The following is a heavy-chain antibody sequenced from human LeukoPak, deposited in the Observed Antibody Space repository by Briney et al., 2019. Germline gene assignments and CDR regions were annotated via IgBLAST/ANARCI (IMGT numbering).Heavy chain of an antibody. CDR1: GYTFTGYY. CDR2: INPNRGGT. Sequence: ASVKVSCKASGYTFTGYYMHWVRQAPGQGLEWMGWINPNRGGTNYAQKFQGRVTMTRDTSISTAYMELSRLRSDDTAVYYCARDVSDDYGDYEGYFDYWGQGTLVTVSS. CDR3: ARDVSDDYGDYEGYFDY. J-gene: IGHJ4*02. D-gene: IGHD4-17*01. V-gene: IGHV1-2*02.